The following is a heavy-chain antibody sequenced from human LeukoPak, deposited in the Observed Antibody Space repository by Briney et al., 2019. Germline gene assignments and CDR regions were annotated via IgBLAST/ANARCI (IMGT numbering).Heavy chain of an antibody. CDR2: IYYSGST. V-gene: IGHV4-59*01. CDR3: ARAFAKQRPMDV. D-gene: IGHD6-25*01. CDR1: GGSISSYY. J-gene: IGHJ6*02. Sequence: SETLSLTCTVSGGSISSYYWSWIRQPPGKGLEWIGYIYYSGSTNYNPSLKSRVTISVDTSKNQFSLKLSSVTAADTAVYYCARAFAKQRPMDVWGQGTTVTVSS.